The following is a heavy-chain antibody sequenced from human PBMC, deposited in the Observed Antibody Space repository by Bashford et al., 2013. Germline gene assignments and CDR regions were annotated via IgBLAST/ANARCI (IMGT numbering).Heavy chain of an antibody. D-gene: IGHD4-17*01. J-gene: IGHJ4*02. V-gene: IGHV4-39*07. CDR1: GGPTSTNNFY. CDR3: AWGGQVTTPSFDY. Sequence: SETLSLTCSVSGGPTSTNNFYWGWIRQPPGKGLEWIASIYYSGSTSYNPSLKSRVTISVDTSKNLFSLNLSSVTAADTAVYYCAWGGQVTTPSFDYWGQGTLVTVSS. CDR2: IYYSGST.